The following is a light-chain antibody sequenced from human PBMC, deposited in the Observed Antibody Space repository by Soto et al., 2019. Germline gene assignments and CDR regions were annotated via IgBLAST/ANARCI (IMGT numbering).Light chain of an antibody. CDR1: QSVSSY. CDR2: DAS. Sequence: EIVLTQSPATLSLSPGDRATLSCRASQSVSSYLAWYQQKPGQAPRLLIYDASNRATGIPARFSGSGSGTDFTLTISSLEPEDFAVYYCQQRSNWPPNFGGGTKVEIK. V-gene: IGKV3-11*01. CDR3: QQRSNWPPN. J-gene: IGKJ4*01.